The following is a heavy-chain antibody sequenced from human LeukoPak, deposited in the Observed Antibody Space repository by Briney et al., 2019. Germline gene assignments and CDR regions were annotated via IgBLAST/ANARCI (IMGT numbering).Heavy chain of an antibody. CDR1: GFTFSSYE. J-gene: IGHJ3*02. CDR3: ARLKSVLRYFDWLFPGGAFDI. V-gene: IGHV3-48*03. D-gene: IGHD3-9*01. CDR2: ISSSGSTI. Sequence: PGGSLRLSCAASGFTFSSYEMNWVRQAPGKGLEWVSYISSSGSTIYYADSVNGRFTISRDNAKNTVYLEMNSLGAEDTAVYYCARLKSVLRYFDWLFPGGAFDIWGQGTMVTVSS.